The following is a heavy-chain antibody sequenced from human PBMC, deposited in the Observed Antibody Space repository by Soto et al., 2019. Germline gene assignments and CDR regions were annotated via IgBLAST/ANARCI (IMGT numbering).Heavy chain of an antibody. J-gene: IGHJ3*02. V-gene: IGHV3-11*01. Sequence: GGSLRLSCAASGFTFSDYYMSWIRQAPGKGLEWVSYISSSGSTIYYADSVKGRFTISRDNAKNSLYLQMNSLRAEDTAVYYCARDQGFSQWRSDAFDIWGQGTMVTVSS. CDR2: ISSSGSTI. D-gene: IGHD6-19*01. CDR1: GFTFSDYY. CDR3: ARDQGFSQWRSDAFDI.